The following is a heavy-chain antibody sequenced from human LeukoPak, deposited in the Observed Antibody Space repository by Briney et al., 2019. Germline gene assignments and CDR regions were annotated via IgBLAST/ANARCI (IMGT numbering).Heavy chain of an antibody. CDR3: ARVQRDGYFDY. D-gene: IGHD1-1*01. CDR1: GGTFTTYG. J-gene: IGHJ4*02. Sequence: ASVKVSCKASGGTFTTYGITWVRQAPGQGLEWMGWINPNSGGTNYAQKFQGRVTMTRDTSISTAYMELSRLRSDDTAAYYCARVQRDGYFDYWGQGTLVTVSS. CDR2: INPNSGGT. V-gene: IGHV1-2*02.